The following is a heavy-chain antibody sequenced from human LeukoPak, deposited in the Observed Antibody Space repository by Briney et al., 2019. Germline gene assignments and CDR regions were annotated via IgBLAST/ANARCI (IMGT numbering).Heavy chain of an antibody. CDR1: GGSISSYY. CDR2: IYDSGST. V-gene: IGHV4-59*01. CDR3: ARVMGGDAFDI. Sequence: SETLSLTCTVSGGSISSYYWSWIRQPPGKGLEWIGYIYDSGSTNYNPSLKSRVTISVDTSKNQFSLKLSSVTAADTAVYYCARVMGGDAFDIWGQGTMVTVSS. D-gene: IGHD3-16*01. J-gene: IGHJ3*02.